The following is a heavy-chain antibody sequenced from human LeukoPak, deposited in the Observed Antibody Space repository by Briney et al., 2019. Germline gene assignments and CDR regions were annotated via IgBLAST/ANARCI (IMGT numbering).Heavy chain of an antibody. D-gene: IGHD3-22*01. CDR3: AKDTTPYYYDSSGYFDY. V-gene: IGHV3-23*01. J-gene: IGHJ4*02. CDR2: ISGSGGST. Sequence: GGSLRLSCAASGYTFRSYAMSWVRQAPGKGLEWVSAISGSGGSTYYADSVKGRFTISRDNSKNTLYLQMNSLRAEDTAVYYCAKDTTPYYYDSSGYFDYWGQGTLLTVSS. CDR1: GYTFRSYA.